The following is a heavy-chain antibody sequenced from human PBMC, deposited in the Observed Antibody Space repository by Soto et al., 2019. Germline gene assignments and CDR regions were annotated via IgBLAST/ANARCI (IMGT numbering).Heavy chain of an antibody. V-gene: IGHV1-18*01. CDR2: ISAYNGNT. Sequence: ASVKVCCKASGYTFTSYGISWARQAPGQGLEWMGWISAYNGNTNYAQKLQGRVTMTTDTSTSTAYMELRSLRSDDTAVYYCARDRLRFLEWLLLPGSNWFDPWGQGTLVTVSS. D-gene: IGHD3-3*01. CDR3: ARDRLRFLEWLLLPGSNWFDP. CDR1: GYTFTSYG. J-gene: IGHJ5*02.